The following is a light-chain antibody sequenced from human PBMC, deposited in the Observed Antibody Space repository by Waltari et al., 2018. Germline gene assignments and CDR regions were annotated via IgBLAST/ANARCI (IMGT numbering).Light chain of an antibody. CDR3: LQDYNYPRT. J-gene: IGKJ1*01. V-gene: IGKV1-6*01. Sequence: AIQMTQSPSSLSASVGDRITITCRASQDIRNDVGWYQQKPGEAPKLLIYAASILQSGVPSNFSGSGSGTDFTLTISSLQPEDFATYYCLQDYNYPRTFGQGTKVDIK. CDR2: AAS. CDR1: QDIRND.